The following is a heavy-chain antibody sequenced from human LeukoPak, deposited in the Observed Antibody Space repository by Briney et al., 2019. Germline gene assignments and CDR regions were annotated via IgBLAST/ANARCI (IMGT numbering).Heavy chain of an antibody. Sequence: PETLSLTCTVSGGSISSSSYYWGWVRQPPGKGLEWIGEIYHSGSTNYNPSLKSRVTISVDKSKNQFSLKLSSVTAADTAVYYCARLSFHYGMDVWGQGTTVTVSS. CDR2: IYHSGST. J-gene: IGHJ6*02. V-gene: IGHV4-39*07. CDR1: GGSISSSSYY. D-gene: IGHD2-21*01. CDR3: ARLSFHYGMDV.